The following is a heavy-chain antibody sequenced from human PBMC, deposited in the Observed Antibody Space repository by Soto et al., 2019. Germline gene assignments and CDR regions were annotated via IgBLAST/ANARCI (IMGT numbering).Heavy chain of an antibody. CDR3: ARQGFSKHYFSAAAV. CDR2: ILPDDADT. CDR1: GCSCTKYW. V-gene: IGHV5-51*01. Sequence: GWSLNISGRASGCSCTKYWIGGVRQTPGKGLEWMGIILPDDADTRYSPSFEGHATISADRSTNTAYLHLRSLEASDTATYFCARQGFSKHYFSAAAVWGQGTPVTVSS. J-gene: IGHJ6*02. D-gene: IGHD2-15*01.